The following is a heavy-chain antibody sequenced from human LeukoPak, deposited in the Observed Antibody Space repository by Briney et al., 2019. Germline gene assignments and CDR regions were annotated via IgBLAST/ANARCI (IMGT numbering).Heavy chain of an antibody. D-gene: IGHD6-6*01. Sequence: ASVKVSRKASGYTFTSYDINWVRQATGQGLEWMGWMNPYSGNTGYAQKFQGRVTMTRNTSISTAYMELSSLRSEDTAVYYCARGHIAARPGYYYYYYYMDVWGKGTTVTVSS. V-gene: IGHV1-8*01. CDR3: ARGHIAARPGYYYYYYYMDV. J-gene: IGHJ6*03. CDR2: MNPYSGNT. CDR1: GYTFTSYD.